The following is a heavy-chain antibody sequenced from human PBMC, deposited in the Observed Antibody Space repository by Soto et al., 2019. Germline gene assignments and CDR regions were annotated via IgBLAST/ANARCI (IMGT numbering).Heavy chain of an antibody. V-gene: IGHV4-59*01. Sequence: PSETLSLTCTASGGTISSYYCSWIRQTPGKGLEWIGYIYYSGSTNYNPSLKSRVTISVDTSKNQFSLKLSSVTAADTAVYYCARARIVVVPAANYYYYYMDVWGKGTTVTVSS. CDR3: ARARIVVVPAANYYYYYMDV. J-gene: IGHJ6*03. CDR1: GGTISSYY. CDR2: IYYSGST. D-gene: IGHD2-2*01.